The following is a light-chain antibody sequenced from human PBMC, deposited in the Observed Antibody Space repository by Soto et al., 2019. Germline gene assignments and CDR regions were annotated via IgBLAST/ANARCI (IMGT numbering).Light chain of an antibody. V-gene: IGKV1-5*01. J-gene: IGKJ1*01. Sequence: IQMTQSPSTLSASVGDTVTITCRASQTISVSLAWYQQKPGKAPNLLIYDASTLQGGVPSRFSGSGSGTEFTLTVTSLQTEDFATYFCQQYDNYSKFGNGTKVDI. CDR2: DAS. CDR1: QTISVS. CDR3: QQYDNYSK.